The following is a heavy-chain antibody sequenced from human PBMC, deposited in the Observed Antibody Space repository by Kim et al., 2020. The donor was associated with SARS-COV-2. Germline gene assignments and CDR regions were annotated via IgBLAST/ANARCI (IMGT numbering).Heavy chain of an antibody. CDR3: ASRTYGDYAPTNDY. D-gene: IGHD4-17*01. CDR2: IIPIFGTA. J-gene: IGHJ4*02. Sequence: SVKVSCKASGGTFSSYAISWVRQAPGQGLEWMGGIIPIFGTANYAQKFQGRVTITADESTSTAYMELSSLRSEDTAVYYCASRTYGDYAPTNDYWGQGTLVTVSS. V-gene: IGHV1-69*13. CDR1: GGTFSSYA.